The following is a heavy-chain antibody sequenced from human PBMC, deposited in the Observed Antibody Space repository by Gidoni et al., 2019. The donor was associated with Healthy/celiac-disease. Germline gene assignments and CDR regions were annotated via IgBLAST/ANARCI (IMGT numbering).Heavy chain of an antibody. J-gene: IGHJ4*02. V-gene: IGHV3-43*01. CDR3: AKAMTGDYFDY. CDR1: GFPFEDYT. CDR2: ISWDGGST. Sequence: EVQLMESGGFVLQPGGSLRLSCSASGFPFEDYTMHWVRQAPGKGLEWVSLISWDGGSTYYADSVKGRFTISRDNSKNSLYLQMNSLRTEDTALYYCAKAMTGDYFDYWGQGTLVTVSS.